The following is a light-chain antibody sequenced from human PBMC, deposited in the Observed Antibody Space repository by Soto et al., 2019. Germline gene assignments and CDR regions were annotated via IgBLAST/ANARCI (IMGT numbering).Light chain of an antibody. CDR2: SDT. J-gene: IGLJ2*01. CDR3: QVWDRGSAHVA. V-gene: IGLV3-21*04. CDR1: NIGSKG. Sequence: SYELTQPPSVSVAPGKTASISCGGNNIGSKGVHWYQQKPGQAPVLVIYSDTDLPPVIPERFSGSNSANLATLTISRVEAGDDAAPSSQVWDRGSAHVAFGGGPSSPS.